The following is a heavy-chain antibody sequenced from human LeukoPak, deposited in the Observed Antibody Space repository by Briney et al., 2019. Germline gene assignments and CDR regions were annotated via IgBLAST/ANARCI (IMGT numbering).Heavy chain of an antibody. CDR1: GGSISSSSYY. CDR3: ARDLGIAARPVWFDP. CDR2: INHSGST. Sequence: PSETLSLTCTVSGGSISSSSYYWGWIRQPPGKGLEWIGEINHSGSTNYNPSLKSRVPISVDTSKNQFSLKLSSVTAADTAVYYCARDLGIAARPVWFDPWGQGTLVTVSS. J-gene: IGHJ5*02. D-gene: IGHD6-6*01. V-gene: IGHV4-39*07.